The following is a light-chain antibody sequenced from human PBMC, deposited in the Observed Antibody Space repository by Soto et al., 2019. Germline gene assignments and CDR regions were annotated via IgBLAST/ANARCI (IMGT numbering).Light chain of an antibody. Sequence: QLVLTQSPSASASLGASVKLTCTLSSVHSSYAIAWHQQQPEKGPRYLMKLNSDGSHSKGDGIPDRFSGSSSGAERYLTSASLQYEDEADYYCQTWGTGIQVFGGGTKLTVL. CDR3: QTWGTGIQV. J-gene: IGLJ2*01. V-gene: IGLV4-69*01. CDR2: LNSDGSH. CDR1: SVHSSYA.